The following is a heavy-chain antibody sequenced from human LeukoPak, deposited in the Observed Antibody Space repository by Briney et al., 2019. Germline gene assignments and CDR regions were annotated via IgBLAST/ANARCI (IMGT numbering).Heavy chain of an antibody. D-gene: IGHD3-3*01. Sequence: ASVKVSFKASGYTFTGYYMHWVRQAPGQGLEWMGWISPNSGGAKYAQKFQGRVTMTRDTSISTAYMELSGLRSDDTAVYYCATKSSGYYMYWGQGTLVTVSS. J-gene: IGHJ4*02. CDR2: ISPNSGGA. CDR1: GYTFTGYY. CDR3: ATKSSGYYMY. V-gene: IGHV1-2*02.